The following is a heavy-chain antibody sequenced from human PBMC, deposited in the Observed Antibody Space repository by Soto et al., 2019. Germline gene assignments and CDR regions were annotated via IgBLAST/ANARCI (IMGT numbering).Heavy chain of an antibody. CDR2: ISGSGGST. J-gene: IGHJ4*02. CDR3: AKGQTYYYGSGSAAHFDY. CDR1: GFTFSSYA. V-gene: IGHV3-23*01. D-gene: IGHD3-10*01. Sequence: EVQLLESGGGLVQPGGSLRLSCAASGFTFSSYAMSWVRQAPGKGLEWVSAISGSGGSTYYADSVKGRFTISRDKSKNTLYLQMNSLRAEDTAVYYCAKGQTYYYGSGSAAHFDYWGQGTLVTVSS.